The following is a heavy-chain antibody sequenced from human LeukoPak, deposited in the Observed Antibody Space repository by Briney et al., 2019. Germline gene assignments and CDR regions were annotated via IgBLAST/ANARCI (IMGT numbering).Heavy chain of an antibody. CDR3: AKDTGTTIGYNWFDP. Sequence: GGSLRLSCAASGFTFDDYAMHWVRQAPGKGLEWVSGISWNSGSIGYADSVKGRFTISRDNAKNSLYLQMNSLRAEDTAVYYCAKDTGTTIGYNWFDPWGQGTLVTVSS. CDR1: GFTFDDYA. V-gene: IGHV3-9*01. J-gene: IGHJ5*02. D-gene: IGHD5-12*01. CDR2: ISWNSGSI.